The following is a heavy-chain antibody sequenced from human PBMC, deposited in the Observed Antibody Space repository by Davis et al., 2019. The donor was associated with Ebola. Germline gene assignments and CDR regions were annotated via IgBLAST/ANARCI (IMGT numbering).Heavy chain of an antibody. CDR2: ISGSGGST. CDR1: GFTFSSYA. J-gene: IGHJ3*02. Sequence: PSETLSLTCAASGFTFSSYAMSWVRQAPGKGLEWVSAISGSGGSTYYADSVKGRFTISRDNAKNSLYLQMNSLRAEDTAVYYCARVRRWLQFDAFDIWGQGTMVTVSS. V-gene: IGHV3-23*01. CDR3: ARVRRWLQFDAFDI. D-gene: IGHD5-24*01.